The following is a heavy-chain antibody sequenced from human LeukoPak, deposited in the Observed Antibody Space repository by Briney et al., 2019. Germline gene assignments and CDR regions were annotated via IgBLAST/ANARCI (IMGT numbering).Heavy chain of an antibody. V-gene: IGHV4-4*07. D-gene: IGHD6-13*01. CDR1: GGSISTYY. Sequence: SGTLSLTCTVSGGSISTYYWSWIRQPAGKGLEWIGRIHATGNTNYNSSLKTRVTMSVDTSENQFSLKLSSVTAADTAVYYCARESEAAGGRAFDIWGQGTMVTVSS. CDR2: IHATGNT. J-gene: IGHJ3*02. CDR3: ARESEAAGGRAFDI.